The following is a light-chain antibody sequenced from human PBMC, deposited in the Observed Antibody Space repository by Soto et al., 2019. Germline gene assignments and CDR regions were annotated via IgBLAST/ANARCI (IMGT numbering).Light chain of an antibody. J-gene: IGKJ4*01. V-gene: IGKV3-15*01. Sequence: EIVMTQSPATLSVSPGERVTLSCRASQSVGSNLAWYQQKPGLAPRVLIYDASTRATVIPARFSGSGSGTEFTLTISSLQSEDFAVYYCQQYDNWPVTFGRGTKVEIK. CDR1: QSVGSN. CDR2: DAS. CDR3: QQYDNWPVT.